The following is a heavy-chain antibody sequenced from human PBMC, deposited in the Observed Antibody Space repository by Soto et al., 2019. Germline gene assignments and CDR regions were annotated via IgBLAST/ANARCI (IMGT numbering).Heavy chain of an antibody. CDR2: TYYRSKWYN. V-gene: IGHV6-1*01. CDR1: ADSVSSNRAA. CDR3: ARARIVVVPAAIVLGMDV. D-gene: IGHD2-2*02. J-gene: IGHJ6*02. Sequence: QNPSRTDTITADSVSSNRAAWNWIRQSPSRGLEWLGRTYYRSKWYNDYAVSVKSRITINPDTSKNQFSLQLNSVTPEDTAVYYCARARIVVVPAAIVLGMDVWGQGTTVTVSS.